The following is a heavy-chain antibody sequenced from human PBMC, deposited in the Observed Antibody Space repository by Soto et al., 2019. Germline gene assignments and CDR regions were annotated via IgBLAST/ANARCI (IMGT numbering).Heavy chain of an antibody. D-gene: IGHD3-9*01. CDR2: ISYDGSNK. V-gene: IGHV3-30-3*01. CDR3: ARESLYYDIGSGMDV. Sequence: GGSLRLSCAASGFTFSSYAMHWVRQAPGKGLEWVAVISYDGSNKYYADSVKGRFTISRDNSKNTLYLQMNSLRAEDTAVYYCARESLYYDIGSGMDVWGQGTTVTVSS. J-gene: IGHJ6*02. CDR1: GFTFSSYA.